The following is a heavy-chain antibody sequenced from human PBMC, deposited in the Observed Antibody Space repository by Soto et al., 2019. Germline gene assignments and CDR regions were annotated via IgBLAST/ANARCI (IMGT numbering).Heavy chain of an antibody. D-gene: IGHD3-3*01. CDR1: GGSISSGGYY. CDR2: IYYSGST. V-gene: IGHV4-31*03. CDR3: ARGSTFWRGYLASYYNWFDP. J-gene: IGHJ5*02. Sequence: SETLSLTCTVSGGSISSGGYYWSWIRQHPGKGLEWIGYIYYSGSTYYNPSLKSRVTISVDTSKNQFSLKLSSVTAADTAVYYCARGSTFWRGYLASYYNWFDPWGQGTLVTVSS.